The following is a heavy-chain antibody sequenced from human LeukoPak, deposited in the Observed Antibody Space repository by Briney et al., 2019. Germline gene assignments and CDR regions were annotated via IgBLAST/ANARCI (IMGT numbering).Heavy chain of an antibody. CDR3: ARETDLYDIRPFDY. V-gene: IGHV3-7*01. D-gene: IGHD3-9*01. CDR1: GLTFSSYW. J-gene: IGHJ4*02. Sequence: GGSLRLSCAASGLTFSSYWMSWVRQAPGKGLEWVANIKQDGSEKYYVDSVKGRFTISRDNAKNSLYLQMNSLRAEDTAVYYCARETDLYDIRPFDYWGQGTLVTVSS. CDR2: IKQDGSEK.